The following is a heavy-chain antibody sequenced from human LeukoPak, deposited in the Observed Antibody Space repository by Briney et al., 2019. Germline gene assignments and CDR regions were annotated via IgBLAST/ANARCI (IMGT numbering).Heavy chain of an antibody. V-gene: IGHV3-11*01. CDR3: AKYPSTTTAFDI. D-gene: IGHD5/OR15-5a*01. Sequence: PGGSLRLSCAASGFTFSDYYMSWIRQAPGKGLEWVSYISSSGSTIYYADSVKGRFTISRDNSKNTLYLQMNSLRAEDTAVYYCAKYPSTTTAFDIWGQGTMVTVSS. CDR2: ISSSGSTI. CDR1: GFTFSDYY. J-gene: IGHJ3*02.